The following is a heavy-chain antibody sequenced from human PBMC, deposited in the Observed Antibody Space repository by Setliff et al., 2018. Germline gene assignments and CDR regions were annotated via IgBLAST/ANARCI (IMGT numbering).Heavy chain of an antibody. Sequence: PGGSLRLSCAASGFTLNNFAMHWVRQAPGKGLEWVAVIWYDGSNKYYADSVKGRFTISRDNSKNTLYLQMNSLRAEDTALYYCARQATDYWGQGTLVTVSS. CDR3: ARQATDY. V-gene: IGHV3-33*01. CDR2: IWYDGSNK. J-gene: IGHJ4*02. CDR1: GFTLNNFA.